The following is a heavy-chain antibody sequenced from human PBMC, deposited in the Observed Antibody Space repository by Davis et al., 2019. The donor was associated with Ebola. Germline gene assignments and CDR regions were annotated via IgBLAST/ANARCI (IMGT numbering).Heavy chain of an antibody. D-gene: IGHD5-12*01. CDR3: ATSDSGYLYYYGMDV. CDR2: ISGSGGST. Sequence: PGGSLRLSCAASGFTFSSYAMSWVRQAPGKGLEWVSAISGSGGSTYYADSVKGRFTISRDNSKNTLYLQMNSLRAEDTAVYYCATSDSGYLYYYGMDVWGQGTTVTVSS. CDR1: GFTFSSYA. V-gene: IGHV3-23*01. J-gene: IGHJ6*02.